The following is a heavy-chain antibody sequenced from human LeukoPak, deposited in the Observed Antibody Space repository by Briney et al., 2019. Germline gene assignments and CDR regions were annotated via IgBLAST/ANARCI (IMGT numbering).Heavy chain of an antibody. J-gene: IGHJ3*02. CDR2: IYYSGST. CDR1: GGSISSGDYY. V-gene: IGHV4-30-4*01. Sequence: PSETLSLTCTVSGGSISSGDYYWSWIRQPPGKGLEWIGYIYYSGSTYYNPSLKSRVTISVDTSKNQFSLKLSSVTAADTAVYYCLRFSYYYDSSGYYNGAFDIWGQGTMVTVSS. CDR3: LRFSYYYDSSGYYNGAFDI. D-gene: IGHD3-22*01.